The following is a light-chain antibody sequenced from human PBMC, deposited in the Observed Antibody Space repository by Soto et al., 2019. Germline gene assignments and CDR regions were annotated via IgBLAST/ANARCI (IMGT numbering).Light chain of an antibody. Sequence: QSVLTQPASVSGSPGQSITISCTGTSSDVGGYNYVPWYQQHPGKAPKLIIYEVSNRPSGVSNRFSGSKPGNTASLTISGLQAEDEADYYCNSYTSKSTGVFGTGTKVTVL. J-gene: IGLJ1*01. CDR1: SSDVGGYNY. CDR3: NSYTSKSTGV. CDR2: EVS. V-gene: IGLV2-14*01.